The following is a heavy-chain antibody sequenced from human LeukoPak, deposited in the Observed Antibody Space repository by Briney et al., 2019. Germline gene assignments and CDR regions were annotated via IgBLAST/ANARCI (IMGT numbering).Heavy chain of an antibody. CDR1: GFTFSSYA. CDR2: ISYDGSNK. J-gene: IGHJ6*02. D-gene: IGHD2-2*01. Sequence: PGRSLRLSCAASGFTFSSYAMHWVRQAPGKGLEWVAVISYDGSNKYYADSVKGRFTISRDNSKNMLYLQMNSLRAEDTAVYYCARRPAADYYYGMDVWGQGTTVTVSS. V-gene: IGHV3-30-3*01. CDR3: ARRPAADYYYGMDV.